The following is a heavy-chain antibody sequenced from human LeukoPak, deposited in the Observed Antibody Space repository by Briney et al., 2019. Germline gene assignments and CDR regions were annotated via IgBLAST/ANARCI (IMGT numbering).Heavy chain of an antibody. Sequence: GGSLRLSCAASGFTFSSYAMSWVRQAPGKGLEWVSAISGSGGSTYYADSVKGRFTISRDNSKNTLYLQMNSLRAEDTAVYYCAKGIIEGDYDGNYYYYGMDVWGQGTTVTVSS. V-gene: IGHV3-23*01. CDR1: GFTFSSYA. J-gene: IGHJ6*02. D-gene: IGHD4-17*01. CDR3: AKGIIEGDYDGNYYYYGMDV. CDR2: ISGSGGST.